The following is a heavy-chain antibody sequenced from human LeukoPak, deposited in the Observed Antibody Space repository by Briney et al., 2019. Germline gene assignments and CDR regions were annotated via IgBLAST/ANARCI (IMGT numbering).Heavy chain of an antibody. CDR3: AKSPQWLVHDYFDY. J-gene: IGHJ4*02. CDR1: GFTFSSHS. CDR2: ITSSSSYI. V-gene: IGHV3-21*04. D-gene: IGHD6-19*01. Sequence: GGSLRLSCAASGFTFSSHSMHWVRQTPGKGLEWVSSITSSSSYIYYADSVKGRCTISTDNAKNSLYLQMNSLRAEDTAVYYCAKSPQWLVHDYFDYWGQGTLVTVSS.